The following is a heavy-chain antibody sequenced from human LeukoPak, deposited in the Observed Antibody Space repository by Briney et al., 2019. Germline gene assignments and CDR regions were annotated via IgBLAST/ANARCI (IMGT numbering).Heavy chain of an antibody. CDR1: NASISSNTYY. D-gene: IGHD3-22*01. J-gene: IGHJ4*02. V-gene: IGHV4-39*07. CDR3: ARVTGYMIEDYFDY. Sequence: SETLSLTCTVSNASISSNTYYRAWIRQPPGKGLEYIGSINYRGSTYYNPSLKSRVTISVETSKNQFSLKLSSVTAADTAVYYCARVTGYMIEDYFDYWGQGTLVTVSS. CDR2: INYRGST.